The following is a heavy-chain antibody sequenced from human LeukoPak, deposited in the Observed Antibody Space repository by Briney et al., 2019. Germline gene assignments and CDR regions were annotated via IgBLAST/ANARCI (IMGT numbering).Heavy chain of an antibody. CDR2: IYTSGST. CDR3: ARGEQQLGMTFGY. CDR1: GGSISSGSYY. J-gene: IGHJ4*02. V-gene: IGHV4-61*02. D-gene: IGHD6-13*01. Sequence: SETLSLTCTVSGGSISSGSYYWSWIRQPAGKGLEWIGRIYTSGSTNYNPSLKSRVTISVDTSKNQFSLKLSSVTAADTAVYYCARGEQQLGMTFGYWGQGTLVTVSS.